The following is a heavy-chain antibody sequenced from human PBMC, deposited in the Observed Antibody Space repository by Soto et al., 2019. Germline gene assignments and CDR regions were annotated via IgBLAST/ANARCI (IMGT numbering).Heavy chain of an antibody. Sequence: ASVKVSCKASGGTFSSYTISWVRQAPGQGLEWMGSIIPILGIANYAQKFQGRVTITADKSTSTAYMELSSLRSEDTAVYYCARQEAAGPFDYWGQGTMGTVSS. J-gene: IGHJ4*02. D-gene: IGHD6-13*01. V-gene: IGHV1-69*02. CDR2: IIPILGIA. CDR3: ARQEAAGPFDY. CDR1: GGTFSSYT.